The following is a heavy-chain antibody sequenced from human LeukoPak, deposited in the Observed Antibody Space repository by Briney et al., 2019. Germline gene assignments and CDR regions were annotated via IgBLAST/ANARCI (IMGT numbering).Heavy chain of an antibody. Sequence: PGGSLRLSCAASGFTFSSYAMHWVRQAPGKGLEWVAVIPYDGSNKYYADSVKGRFTISRDNSKNTLYLQMNSLRAEDTAVYYCASPLVYCSSTSCPSGLDYWGQGTLVTVSS. CDR2: IPYDGSNK. CDR1: GFTFSSYA. D-gene: IGHD2-2*01. J-gene: IGHJ4*02. CDR3: ASPLVYCSSTSCPSGLDY. V-gene: IGHV3-30-3*01.